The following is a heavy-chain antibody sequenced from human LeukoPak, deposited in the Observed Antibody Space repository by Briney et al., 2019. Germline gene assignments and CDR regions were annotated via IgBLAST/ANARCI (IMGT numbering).Heavy chain of an antibody. J-gene: IGHJ2*01. CDR3: ARDGRTYYEFWSGYYRSNWYFDL. V-gene: IGHV4-4*02. Sequence: SETLSHTCAVSGGSISSSDWWSWVRQPPGKGLEWIGEIYHSGSTNYNPSLKSRVTISVDESKNQFSLKLNSVTAADTAVYYCARDGRTYYEFWSGYYRSNWYFDLWGRATLVTVCS. CDR2: IYHSGST. CDR1: GGSISSSDW. D-gene: IGHD3-3*01.